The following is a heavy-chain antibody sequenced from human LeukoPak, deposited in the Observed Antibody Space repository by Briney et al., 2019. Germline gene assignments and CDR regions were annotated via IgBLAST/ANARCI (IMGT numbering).Heavy chain of an antibody. Sequence: ASVKVSCKASGYTFIDYYVHWVRQAPGQGLEWMGWINPTSGGTKYAQNFQGSVTMTRDTSISTAHMELSSLRSDDTAVYYCAREHYAAFDYWGQGALVTVSS. CDR1: GYTFIDYY. CDR3: AREHYAAFDY. D-gene: IGHD4-17*01. V-gene: IGHV1-2*02. J-gene: IGHJ4*02. CDR2: INPTSGGT.